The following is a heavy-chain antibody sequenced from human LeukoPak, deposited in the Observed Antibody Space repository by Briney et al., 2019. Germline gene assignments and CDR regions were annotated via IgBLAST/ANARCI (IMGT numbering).Heavy chain of an antibody. CDR1: GGTFSSYA. Sequence: VASVKVSCTASGGTFSSYAISWVRQAPGQGLEWMGGIIPIFGTANYAQKFQGRVTITADESTSTAYMELSSLRSEDTAVYYCARGDSVSAIDYWGQGTLVTVSS. J-gene: IGHJ4*02. CDR3: ARGDSVSAIDY. D-gene: IGHD2-21*01. CDR2: IIPIFGTA. V-gene: IGHV1-69*13.